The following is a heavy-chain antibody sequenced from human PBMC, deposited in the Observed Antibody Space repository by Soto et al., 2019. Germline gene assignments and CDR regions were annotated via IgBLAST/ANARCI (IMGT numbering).Heavy chain of an antibody. Sequence: PSETLSLTCAVSGGSISTYYWSWIRQPPGEGLEWLGYIFYTGSTDYNPSLRGRVTISLDTSKNQFSLKLTSVTPADTAVYYCARLNRGTYDYWGQGALVTVSS. CDR3: ARLNRGTYDY. V-gene: IGHV4-59*01. CDR1: GGSISTYY. J-gene: IGHJ4*02. CDR2: IFYTGST.